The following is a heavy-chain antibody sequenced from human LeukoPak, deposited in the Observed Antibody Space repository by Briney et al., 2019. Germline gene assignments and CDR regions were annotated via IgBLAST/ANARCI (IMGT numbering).Heavy chain of an antibody. CDR1: GFTFSSYT. J-gene: IGHJ5*02. V-gene: IGHV3-48*04. CDR2: IDLSGSTL. Sequence: GGSLRLSCAASGFTFSSYTMNWVRQAPGKGLEWVSYIDLSGSTLYYVDSVKGRFTISRDNSKNSLYLQMNSLRAEDTAVYYCARGPPLFDPWGQGTLVAVSS. CDR3: ARGPPLFDP.